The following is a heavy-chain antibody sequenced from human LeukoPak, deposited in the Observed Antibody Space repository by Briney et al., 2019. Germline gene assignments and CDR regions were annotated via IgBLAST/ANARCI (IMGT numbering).Heavy chain of an antibody. J-gene: IGHJ5*02. V-gene: IGHV4-59*12. CDR3: ARSGDYARLGNWFDP. Sequence: SETLSLTCTVSGGSISSYYWSWIRQSPGKGLEWIGYIYNSGSTNYNPSLKSRVTISVDRSKNQFSLKLSSVTAADTAVYYCARSGDYARLGNWFDPWGQGTLVTVSS. CDR2: IYNSGST. D-gene: IGHD4-17*01. CDR1: GGSISSYY.